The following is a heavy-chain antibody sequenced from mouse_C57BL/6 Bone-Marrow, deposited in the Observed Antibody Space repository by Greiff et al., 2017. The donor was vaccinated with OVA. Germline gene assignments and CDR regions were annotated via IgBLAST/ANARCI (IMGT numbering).Heavy chain of an antibody. V-gene: IGHV1-15*01. CDR1: GYTFTDYE. CDR3: TKILRFLPWCAY. D-gene: IGHD1-1*01. CDR2: IDPETGGT. J-gene: IGHJ3*01. Sequence: QVQLQQSGAELVRPGASVTLSCKASGYTFTDYEMHWVKQTPVPGLEWIGAIDPETGGTAYNQKFKGKAILTADKSSSTAYMELRSLTSEDSAVYYCTKILRFLPWCAYWGQGTLVTVSA.